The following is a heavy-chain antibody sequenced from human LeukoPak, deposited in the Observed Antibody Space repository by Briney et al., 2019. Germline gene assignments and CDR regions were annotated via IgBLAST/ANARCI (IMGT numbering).Heavy chain of an antibody. Sequence: PGGSLRLSCAASGLTFSSYSMNWVRQAPGKGLEWVSYISSSSSTIYYADSVKGRFTISRDNAKNSLYLQMNSLRAEDTAVYYCASLSPWTPYYMDVWGKGTTVTVSS. V-gene: IGHV3-48*01. CDR2: ISSSSSTI. J-gene: IGHJ6*03. D-gene: IGHD1-1*01. CDR3: ASLSPWTPYYMDV. CDR1: GLTFSSYS.